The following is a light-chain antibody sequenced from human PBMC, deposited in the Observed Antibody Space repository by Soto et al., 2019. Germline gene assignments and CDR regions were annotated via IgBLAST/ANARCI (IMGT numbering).Light chain of an antibody. CDR1: SSNIESNT. V-gene: IGLV1-44*01. Sequence: QSVVTQPPSASGTPGQRVTISCSGSSSNIESNTVNWYQQVPGTAPKLLIYANNKRPSGVSDRFSGSKSGTSASLAISGLQSEDEADYYCAPWDDRLNGWVFGGGTKLTVL. J-gene: IGLJ3*02. CDR3: APWDDRLNGWV. CDR2: ANN.